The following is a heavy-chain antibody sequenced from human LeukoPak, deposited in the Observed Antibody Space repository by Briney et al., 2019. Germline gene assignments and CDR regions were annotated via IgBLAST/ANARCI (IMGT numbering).Heavy chain of an antibody. V-gene: IGHV3-23*01. D-gene: IGHD1-26*01. CDR3: AKDPAGAPSWFDP. Sequence: GGSLRLSCAASKFAFSSYAMSWVRQAPGKGLEWVSAISGSGGSTYYADSVKGRFTISRDNSKNTLYLQMNSLRAEDTAVYYCAKDPAGAPSWFDPWGQGTLVTVSS. CDR1: KFAFSSYA. J-gene: IGHJ5*02. CDR2: ISGSGGST.